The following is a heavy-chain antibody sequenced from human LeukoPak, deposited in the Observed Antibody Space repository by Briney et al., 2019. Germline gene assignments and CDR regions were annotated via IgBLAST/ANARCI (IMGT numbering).Heavy chain of an antibody. D-gene: IGHD5-24*01. V-gene: IGHV3-21*01. CDR3: ARGTEMATIPEYFQH. CDR2: ISRRSNYI. CDR1: GFTFSSYC. Sequence: PGGSLRLSCAASGFTFSSYCMNWVRQAPGKGPEWVSSISRRSNYIYYADSVKGRFTISRDNAKNSLYLQMNGLRAEDTAVFYCARGTEMATIPEYFQHWGQGTLVTVSS. J-gene: IGHJ1*01.